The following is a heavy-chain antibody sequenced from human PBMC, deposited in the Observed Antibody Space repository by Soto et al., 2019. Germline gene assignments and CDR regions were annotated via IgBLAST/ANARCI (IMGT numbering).Heavy chain of an antibody. CDR1: GYNFTSHY. J-gene: IGHJ6*02. CDR2: IYPRGGST. V-gene: IGHV1-46*01. Sequence: ASVKVSCKTSGYNFTSHYIHWVRQAPGQRLESMGIIYPRGGSTIYAQKFQGKVTMTRDTSTHTLYMELSSLRSEDTAIYYCARVGYSSTGTTLHFHGLDVWGQGTTVTVS. CDR3: ARVGYSSTGTTLHFHGLDV. D-gene: IGHD3-22*01.